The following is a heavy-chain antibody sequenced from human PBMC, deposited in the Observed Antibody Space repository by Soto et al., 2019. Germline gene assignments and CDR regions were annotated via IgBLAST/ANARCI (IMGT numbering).Heavy chain of an antibody. Sequence: ASVKVSCKASCYTFTNYGISWVRQAPGQGLEWMGWISAYSGITIYAQKLQGRVTMTTDTSTSTAYMELRSLRSDDTAVYYCATGQPLLYYFDYWGQGTLVTVSS. CDR3: ATGQPLLYYFDY. D-gene: IGHD2-21*02. CDR1: CYTFTNYG. J-gene: IGHJ4*02. V-gene: IGHV1-18*01. CDR2: ISAYSGIT.